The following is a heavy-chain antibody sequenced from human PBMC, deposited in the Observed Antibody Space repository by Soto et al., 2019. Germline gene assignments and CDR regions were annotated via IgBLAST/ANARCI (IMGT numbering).Heavy chain of an antibody. Sequence: SETLALTCNVSGGYMTTGRYFWSWIRQHPGKGLEWIGYVFRSGSINYSPSFKSRVTISIDTSKNQFSLMLKSVTAADTAVYFCARARNRYFDYWGQGALVTVS. CDR3: ARARNRYFDY. D-gene: IGHD1-1*01. CDR2: VFRSGSI. CDR1: GGYMTTGRYF. J-gene: IGHJ4*02. V-gene: IGHV4-61*01.